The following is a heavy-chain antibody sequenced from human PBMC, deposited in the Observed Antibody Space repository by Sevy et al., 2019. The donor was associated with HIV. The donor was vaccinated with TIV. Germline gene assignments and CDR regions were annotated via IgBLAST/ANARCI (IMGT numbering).Heavy chain of an antibody. CDR2: INQAGSDK. CDR1: GFTFSDSW. J-gene: IGHJ4*02. D-gene: IGHD2-15*01. Sequence: GGSLRLSCAASGFTFSDSWMTWVRQGPGKGLEWVANINQAGSDKYYVDSVMGRFTISRDNAKNSLYLQMNSLRVEDTALYYCAGGGFLSRYWGQGSLVTVSS. V-gene: IGHV3-7*01. CDR3: AGGGFLSRY.